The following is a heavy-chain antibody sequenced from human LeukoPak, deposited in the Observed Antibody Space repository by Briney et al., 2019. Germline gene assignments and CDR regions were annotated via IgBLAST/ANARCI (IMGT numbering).Heavy chain of an antibody. Sequence: GGSLRLSCAASGFTFSSYSMNWVRQAPGKGLEWVSSISSSSSYIYYADSVKGRFTISRDNAKNSLYLQMNSLRAEDTAVYYCARDSVSGSYFDYWGQGTLVTVSS. CDR1: GFTFSSYS. D-gene: IGHD1-26*01. J-gene: IGHJ4*02. CDR3: ARDSVSGSYFDY. V-gene: IGHV3-21*01. CDR2: ISSSSSYI.